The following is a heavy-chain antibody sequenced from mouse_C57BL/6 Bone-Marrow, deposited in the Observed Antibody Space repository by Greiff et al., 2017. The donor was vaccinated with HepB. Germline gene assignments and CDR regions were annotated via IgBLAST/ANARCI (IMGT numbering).Heavy chain of an antibody. CDR1: GYTFTSYG. D-gene: IGHD1-1*01. CDR2: IYPRSGNT. V-gene: IGHV1-81*01. Sequence: LVESGAELARPGASVKLSCKASGYTFTSYGISWVKQRTGQGLEWIGEIYPRSGNTYYNEKFKGKATLTADKSSSTAYMELRSLTSEDSAVYFCASPDYLSWFACWGQGTLVTVSA. J-gene: IGHJ3*01. CDR3: ASPDYLSWFAC.